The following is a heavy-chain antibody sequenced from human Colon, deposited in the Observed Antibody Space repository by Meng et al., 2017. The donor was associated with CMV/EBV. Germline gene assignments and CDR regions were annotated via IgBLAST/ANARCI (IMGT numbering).Heavy chain of an antibody. D-gene: IGHD2-2*01. V-gene: IGHV3-21*06. CDR2: ISSSSSYI. CDR3: ARSASYQLLSY. CDR1: GFTFSSYP. J-gene: IGHJ4*02. Sequence: GESLKISCAASGFTFSSYPMYWVRQAPGKGLEWVASISSSSSYIYYADSLKGRFTISRDDARNSLFLQMNSLSVEDTAVYYCARSASYQLLSYWGQGTLVTVSS.